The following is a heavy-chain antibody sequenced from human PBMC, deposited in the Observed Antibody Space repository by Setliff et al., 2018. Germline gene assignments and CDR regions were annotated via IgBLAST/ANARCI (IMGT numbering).Heavy chain of an antibody. CDR2: INHDGGS. CDR3: ARGQDYYDPSGYYKLGY. J-gene: IGHJ4*02. CDR1: GESLRGYY. V-gene: IGHV4-34*01. D-gene: IGHD3-22*01. Sequence: ASETLSLTCAVYGESLRGYYWTWIRQSPGKGLEWIGEINHDGGSNYNPSLKSRVTMSIDMSEKQFSLKLRSVTVADTAVYYCARGQDYYDPSGYYKLGYWGPGTLVTVSS.